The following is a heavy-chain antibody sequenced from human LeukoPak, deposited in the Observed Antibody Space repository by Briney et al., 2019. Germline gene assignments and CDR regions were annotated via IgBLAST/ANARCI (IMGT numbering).Heavy chain of an antibody. CDR3: ARDRRLGITGTTYYGMDV. CDR1: GYTFTSYG. J-gene: IGHJ6*02. V-gene: IGHV1-18*01. D-gene: IGHD1-7*01. CDR2: ISAYNGNT. Sequence: ASVKVYRKASGYTFTSYGISWVRQAPGQGLEWMGWISAYNGNTNYAQKLQGRVTMTTDTSTSTAYMELRSLRSDDTAVYYCARDRRLGITGTTYYGMDVWGQGTTVTVSS.